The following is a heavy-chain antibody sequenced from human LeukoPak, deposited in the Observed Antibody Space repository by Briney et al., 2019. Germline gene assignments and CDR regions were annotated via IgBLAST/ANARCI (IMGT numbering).Heavy chain of an antibody. Sequence: SETLSLTCAVSGYSISSGYRWGWIRQPPGKGLDWIGSICHSGSTYYNLSLKSRVTISVDTSKNHFSLKLSSVTAADTAVYYCARDLRVSGSSFDYWGQGTLVTVSS. CDR3: ARDLRVSGSSFDY. CDR1: GYSISSGYR. CDR2: ICHSGST. J-gene: IGHJ4*02. D-gene: IGHD3-10*01. V-gene: IGHV4-38-2*02.